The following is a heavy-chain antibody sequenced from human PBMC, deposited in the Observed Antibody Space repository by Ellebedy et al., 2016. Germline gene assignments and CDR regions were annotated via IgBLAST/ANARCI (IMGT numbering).Heavy chain of an antibody. J-gene: IGHJ6*02. Sequence: SETLSLTCTVSGGSISTYYWSWIRQPPGKGLEWIGYIYYSGSINYNPSLKSRVTISVDTSKNQFSRKLSSVTAADTAVYYCARVSSIAARGYYGMDVWGQGTTVTVSS. CDR3: ARVSSIAARGYYGMDV. V-gene: IGHV4-59*01. CDR1: GGSISTYY. CDR2: IYYSGSI. D-gene: IGHD6-6*01.